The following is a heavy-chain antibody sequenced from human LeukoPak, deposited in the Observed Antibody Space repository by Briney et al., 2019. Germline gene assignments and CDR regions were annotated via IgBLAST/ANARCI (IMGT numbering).Heavy chain of an antibody. CDR2: IYYRGTT. CDR1: GDSITSGSYY. D-gene: IGHD6-25*01. Sequence: KPSETRSLTCTVSGDSITSGSYYWGWVRQPPGKGLEWLGTIYYRGTTYYNPSLKSRVTVSVDTSKNQFSLRLNSVTAADTAVYYCARDFSSGSSVYYYYYMDVWGKGTTVTVSS. CDR3: ARDFSSGSSVYYYYYMDV. V-gene: IGHV4-39*07. J-gene: IGHJ6*03.